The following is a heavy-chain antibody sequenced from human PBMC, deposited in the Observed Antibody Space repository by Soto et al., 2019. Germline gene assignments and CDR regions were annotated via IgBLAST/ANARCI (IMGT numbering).Heavy chain of an antibody. CDR1: GYTFTSYG. CDR3: ARQFGGKPRSPYFCY. Sequence: QVQLVQSGAEVKKPGASVKISCKASGYTFTSYGISWVRQAPGHVLEWMGWSSAYNGNTNYAQKLHGRVTMTTDTHTRTDYMELGRLRTDETDVYYCARQFGGKPRSPYFCYWGQGTLVTVSS. CDR2: SSAYNGNT. D-gene: IGHD2-15*01. V-gene: IGHV1-18*01. J-gene: IGHJ4*02.